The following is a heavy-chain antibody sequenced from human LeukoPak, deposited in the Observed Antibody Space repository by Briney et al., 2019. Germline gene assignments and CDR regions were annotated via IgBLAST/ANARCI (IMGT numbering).Heavy chain of an antibody. J-gene: IGHJ5*02. CDR3: ARLSTSHWFDP. V-gene: IGHV5-51*01. CDR2: IYPGDSDT. CDR1: GYIFTSYW. Sequence: HGASLKISCKGSGYIFTSYWIGWVRQLPGKGLEWMGIIYPGDSDTRYSPSFQGQVTISADKSISTAYLQWSSLKASDTAMYYCARLSTSHWFDPWGQGTLVTVSS. D-gene: IGHD2/OR15-2a*01.